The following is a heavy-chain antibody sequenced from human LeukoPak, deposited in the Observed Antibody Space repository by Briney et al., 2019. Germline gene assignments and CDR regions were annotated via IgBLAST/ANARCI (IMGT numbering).Heavy chain of an antibody. CDR1: GFTFSSYG. V-gene: IGHV3-30*18. CDR2: ISYDGSNK. CDR3: AKDQDIAAAAYYFDY. J-gene: IGHJ4*02. D-gene: IGHD6-13*01. Sequence: GGSLRLSCAASGFTFSSYGMHWVRQAPGKGLEWVAVISYDGSNKYYADSVKGRFTISRDNSKNTLYLQMNSLRAEDTAVYYCAKDQDIAAAAYYFDYWGQGTLVTVSS.